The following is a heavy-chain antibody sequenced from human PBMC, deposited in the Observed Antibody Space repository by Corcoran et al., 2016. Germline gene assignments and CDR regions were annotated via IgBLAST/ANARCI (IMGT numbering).Heavy chain of an antibody. J-gene: IGHJ6*02. D-gene: IGHD4-4*01. CDR1: GFTDSSNY. CDR2: IYGGGST. CDR3: ARETRDSNYPNCYYGRDV. V-gene: IGHV3-53*01. Sequence: EVQMVESGGGLIQPGGSLRIYCAASGFTDSSNYMSWVRQDPGKGREWVSVIYGGGSTYYADSVKGRFSISRDNSKNTLYLQMNGRSAEDTAVYYCARETRDSNYPNCYYGRDVWGQGTTVTVSS.